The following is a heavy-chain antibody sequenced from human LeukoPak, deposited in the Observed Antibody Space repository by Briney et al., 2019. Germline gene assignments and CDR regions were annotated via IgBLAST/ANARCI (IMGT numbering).Heavy chain of an antibody. Sequence: GGSLRLSCAASGLHFSGTAMSWVRQAPGKGLEWVSGISGSGGSTYYADSVKGRFTISRDNPKNTLYLQMNSLRAEDTAVYYCAKEGIEAAGYFCYWGQGTLVTVSS. CDR2: ISGSGGST. V-gene: IGHV3-23*01. D-gene: IGHD6-13*01. CDR1: GLHFSGTA. CDR3: AKEGIEAAGYFCY. J-gene: IGHJ4*02.